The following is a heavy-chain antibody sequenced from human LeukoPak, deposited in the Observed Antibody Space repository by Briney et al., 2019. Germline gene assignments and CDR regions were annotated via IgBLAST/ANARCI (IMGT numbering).Heavy chain of an antibody. CDR1: GFTFSSYE. J-gene: IGHJ6*04. V-gene: IGHV3-48*03. D-gene: IGHD3-10*02. Sequence: GGSLRLSCAASGFTFSSYEMNWVRQAPGKGLEWVSYISSSGSTIYYADSVKGRFTISRDNAKNSLYLQMNSPRAEDTAVYYCAELGITMIGGVWGKGTTVTISS. CDR3: AELGITMIGGV. CDR2: ISSSGSTI.